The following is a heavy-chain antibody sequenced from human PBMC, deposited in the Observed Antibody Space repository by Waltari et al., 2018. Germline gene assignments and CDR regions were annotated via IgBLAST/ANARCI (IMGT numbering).Heavy chain of an antibody. D-gene: IGHD1-1*01. CDR2: INPFLGSA. Sequence: HVQLEQSGAEVKKPGSSVKVSCKASGGTFSTYTVTWVRQAPGQGLEWMGMINPFLGSAKYAQSLQARLTITVDQSTNTGDMELNNLRPEDTGVYYCARSGEMKGTVDYWGQGTLVTVSS. J-gene: IGHJ4*02. CDR1: GGTFSTYT. CDR3: ARSGEMKGTVDY. V-gene: IGHV1-69*02.